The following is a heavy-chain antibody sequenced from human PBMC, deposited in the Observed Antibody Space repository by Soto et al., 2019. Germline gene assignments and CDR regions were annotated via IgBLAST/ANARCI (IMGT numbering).Heavy chain of an antibody. Sequence: QVQLQQWGAGLLKPSETLSLTCAVYGGSFSGYYWSWIRQPPGKGLEWIGEINHSGSTNYNPSLKSRATIPVDTSKNQFSLKLSSVTAAAPAVYYCARGRNLPNLAPAFWGEGTLVTDSS. V-gene: IGHV4-34*01. CDR2: INHSGST. CDR3: ARGRNLPNLAPAF. D-gene: IGHD3-3*02. J-gene: IGHJ4*02. CDR1: GGSFSGYY.